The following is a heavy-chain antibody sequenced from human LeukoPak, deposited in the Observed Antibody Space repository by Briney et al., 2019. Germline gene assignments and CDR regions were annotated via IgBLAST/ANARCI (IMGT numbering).Heavy chain of an antibody. Sequence: GGSLRLSCAASGFDFRIFLMSWVRQAPGKGLEWVSYISSSSSTIYYADSVKGRFTISRDNAKNSLYLQMNSLRDEDTAVYYCAREVKGFYYYGMDVWGQGTTVTVSS. J-gene: IGHJ6*02. CDR1: GFDFRIFL. V-gene: IGHV3-48*02. CDR3: AREVKGFYYYGMDV. CDR2: ISSSSSTI. D-gene: IGHD3-22*01.